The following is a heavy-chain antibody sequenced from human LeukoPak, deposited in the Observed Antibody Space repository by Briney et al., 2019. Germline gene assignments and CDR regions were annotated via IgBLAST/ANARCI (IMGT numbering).Heavy chain of an antibody. D-gene: IGHD6-13*01. CDR2: IKPDGSVQ. CDR1: GFRFSDYW. CDR3: ARPAAGTPGTAY. V-gene: IGHV3-7*01. Sequence: GGSLRLSCAGSGFRFSDYWMDWVRQAPGKGLEWQANIKPDGSVQNYVDSVKGRFTISRDNSKTSVFLQMNSLRAEDTAVYYCARPAAGTPGTAYWGRGTLVTVSS. J-gene: IGHJ4*02.